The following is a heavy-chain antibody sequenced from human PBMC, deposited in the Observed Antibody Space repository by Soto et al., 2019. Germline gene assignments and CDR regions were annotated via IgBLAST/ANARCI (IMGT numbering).Heavy chain of an antibody. CDR2: IIPVFGTA. V-gene: IGHV1-69*12. J-gene: IGHJ6*02. D-gene: IGHD2-2*01. CDR1: GGTFSTSA. CDR3: ARDKDRVPLGGNYYYAIDV. Sequence: QVQLVQSGAEVMQPGSSVRVSCKTSGGTFSTSAISWVRQAPGQGLEWMGGIIPVFGTADYTQKFQARVTMTADESTTTAYMELRGLRSEDTAVYFCARDKDRVPLGGNYYYAIDVWGQGTTVTVSS.